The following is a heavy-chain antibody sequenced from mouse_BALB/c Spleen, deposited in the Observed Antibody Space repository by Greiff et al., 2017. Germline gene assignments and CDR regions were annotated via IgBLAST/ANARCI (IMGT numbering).Heavy chain of an antibody. J-gene: IGHJ2*01. Sequence: DVKLQESGPELVKPGASMKISCKASGYSFTGYTMNWVKQSHGKNLEWIGLINPYNGGTSYNQKFKGKATLTVDKSSSTAYMELLSLTSEDSAVYYCARGTTVGSYYFDYWGQGTTLTVSS. CDR2: INPYNGGT. CDR1: GYSFTGYT. V-gene: IGHV1-18*01. D-gene: IGHD1-1*01. CDR3: ARGTTVGSYYFDY.